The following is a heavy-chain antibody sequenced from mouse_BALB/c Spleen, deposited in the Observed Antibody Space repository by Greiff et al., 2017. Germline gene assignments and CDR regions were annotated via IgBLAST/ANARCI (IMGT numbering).Heavy chain of an antibody. V-gene: IGHV5-17*02. Sequence: EVKLVESGGGLVQPGGSRKLSCAASGFTFSSFGMHWVRQAPEKGLEWVAYISSGSSTIYYADTVKGRFTISRDNPKNTLFLQMTSLRSEDTAMYYCARDGTLYYYSIDYWGQGTSVTVSS. D-gene: IGHD4-1*01. CDR1: GFTFSSFG. CDR3: ARDGTLYYYSIDY. J-gene: IGHJ4*01. CDR2: ISSGSSTI.